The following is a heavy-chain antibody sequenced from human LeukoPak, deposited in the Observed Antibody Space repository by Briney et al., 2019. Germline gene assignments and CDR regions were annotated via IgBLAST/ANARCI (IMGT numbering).Heavy chain of an antibody. Sequence: SETLSLTCTVSGGSISSYYWSWIRQPPGKGLEWIGYIYYSGSTNYNPSLKSRVTISVDTSKNQFSLKLSSVTAADTAVYYCARGNRRYGGNLDYWGQGTLVTVSS. CDR2: IYYSGST. V-gene: IGHV4-59*01. CDR1: GGSISSYY. J-gene: IGHJ4*02. D-gene: IGHD4-23*01. CDR3: ARGNRRYGGNLDY.